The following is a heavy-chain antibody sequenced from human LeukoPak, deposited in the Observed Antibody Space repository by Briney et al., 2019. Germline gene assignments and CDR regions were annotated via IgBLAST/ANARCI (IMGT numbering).Heavy chain of an antibody. CDR1: GFTFSNAW. V-gene: IGHV3-15*01. J-gene: IGHJ4*02. CDR2: IKTKTEGGTT. D-gene: IGHD6-13*01. CDR3: AKGRGSSWYGFDY. Sequence: GGSLRLSCAASGFTFSNAWMNWVRQAPGKGLEWVGRIKTKTEGGTTDYAAPVKGRFTISRDDSKNTLYLQMNSLRAEDTAIYYCAKGRGSSWYGFDYWGQGTLVTVSS.